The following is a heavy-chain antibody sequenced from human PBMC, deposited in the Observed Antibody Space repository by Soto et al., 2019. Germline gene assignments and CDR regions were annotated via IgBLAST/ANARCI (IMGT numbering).Heavy chain of an antibody. V-gene: IGHV3-74*01. CDR2: INSDGSST. CDR3: ARALRYFDWLLSEDAFDI. Sequence: GGSLRLSCAASGFTFSSYWMHWVRQAPGKGLVWVSRINSDGSSTSYADSVKGRFTISRDNAKNTLYLQMNSLRAEDTAVYYCARALRYFDWLLSEDAFDIWGQGTMVTVSS. CDR1: GFTFSSYW. J-gene: IGHJ3*02. D-gene: IGHD3-9*01.